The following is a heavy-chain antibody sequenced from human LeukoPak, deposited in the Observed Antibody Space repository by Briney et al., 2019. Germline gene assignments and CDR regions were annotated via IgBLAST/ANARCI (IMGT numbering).Heavy chain of an antibody. CDR1: GGTFSSYA. Sequence: GASVKVSCKASGGTFSSYAISWVRQAPGQGLEWMGGIIPIFGTANYAQKFQGRVTFTADESTSTAYMELSSLRSEDTAVYYCARGAERITIFGVVITPYYYYYMDVWGKGTTVTVSS. CDR3: ARGAERITIFGVVITPYYYYYMDV. V-gene: IGHV1-69*13. D-gene: IGHD3-3*01. J-gene: IGHJ6*03. CDR2: IIPIFGTA.